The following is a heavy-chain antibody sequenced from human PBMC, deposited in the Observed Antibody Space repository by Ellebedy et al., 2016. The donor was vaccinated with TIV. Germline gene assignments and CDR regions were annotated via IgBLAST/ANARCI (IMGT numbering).Heavy chain of an antibody. J-gene: IGHJ1*01. CDR2: IFDSGTT. Sequence: MPSETLSLTCAVSGGSISGGGYSWSWIRQPPGRGLEWIGNIFDSGTTHYKSSLKSRVTMSLDKSKNEFSLNLTSVTAADTAIYYCAREDTRAYYHWGLGTLVTVSS. CDR1: GGSISGGGYS. V-gene: IGHV4-30-2*01. CDR3: AREDTRAYYH. D-gene: IGHD3-22*01.